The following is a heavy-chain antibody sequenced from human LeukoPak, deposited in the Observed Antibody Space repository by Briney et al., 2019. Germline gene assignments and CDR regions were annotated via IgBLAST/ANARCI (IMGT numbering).Heavy chain of an antibody. V-gene: IGHV3-74*01. J-gene: IGHJ5*02. CDR3: ARELSEISNWFDP. Sequence: GGSLRVSCAASGFTFSRYWMHWVRQAPGKGLVWVSCINSDGSGTSYADSVKGRFTISRDNAKNTLYLQMNSLRAEDTAVYYCARELSEISNWFDPWGQGTLVTVSS. D-gene: IGHD5-24*01. CDR1: GFTFSRYW. CDR2: INSDGSGT.